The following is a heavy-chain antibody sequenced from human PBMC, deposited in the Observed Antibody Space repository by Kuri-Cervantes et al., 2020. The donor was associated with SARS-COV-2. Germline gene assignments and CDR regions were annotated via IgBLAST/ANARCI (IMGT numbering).Heavy chain of an antibody. CDR1: GFTFSSYS. D-gene: IGHD3-10*01. V-gene: IGHV3-21*01. Sequence: GESLKISCAASGFTFSSYSMNWVRQAPGKGLEWVSSIRSSSSYIYYADSVKGRFTISRDNAKNSVYLQMNSLRAEDTAVYYCARALVNIAEIDAFDIWGQGTMVTVSS. CDR2: IRSSSSYI. J-gene: IGHJ3*02. CDR3: ARALVNIAEIDAFDI.